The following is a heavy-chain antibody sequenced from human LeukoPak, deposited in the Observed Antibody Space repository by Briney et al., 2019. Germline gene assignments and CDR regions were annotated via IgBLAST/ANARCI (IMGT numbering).Heavy chain of an antibody. V-gene: IGHV3-30-3*01. J-gene: IGHJ5*02. CDR1: GFTFSSYA. D-gene: IGHD6-13*01. CDR3: ARLGSSSWLP. CDR2: ISYDGSNK. Sequence: PGGSLXLSCAASGFTFSSYAMHWVRQAPGKGLEWVAVISYDGSNKYYADSMKGRFTISRDNSKNTLYLQMNSLRAEDTAVYYCARLGSSSWLPWGQGTLVTVSS.